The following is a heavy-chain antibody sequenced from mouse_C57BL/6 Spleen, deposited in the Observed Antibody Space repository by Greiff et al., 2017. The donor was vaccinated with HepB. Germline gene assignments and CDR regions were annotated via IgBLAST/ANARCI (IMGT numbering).Heavy chain of an antibody. D-gene: IGHD2-1*01. V-gene: IGHV14-4*01. Sequence: VQLKESGAELVRPGASVKLSCTASGFNIKDDYMHWVKQRPEQGLEWIGWIDPENGDTEYASKFQGKATITADTSSNTAYLQLSSLTSEDTAVYYCTTRGNYRYFDYWGQGTTLTVSS. CDR2: IDPENGDT. J-gene: IGHJ2*01. CDR3: TTRGNYRYFDY. CDR1: GFNIKDDY.